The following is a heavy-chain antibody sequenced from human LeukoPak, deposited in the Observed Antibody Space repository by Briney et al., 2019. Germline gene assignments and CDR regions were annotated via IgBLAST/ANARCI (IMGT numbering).Heavy chain of an antibody. CDR3: ARPYYDILTGYYEDY. V-gene: IGHV4-39*01. J-gene: IGHJ4*02. CDR1: GGSISSSSYY. D-gene: IGHD3-9*01. CDR2: IYYSGST. Sequence: PSETLSLTCTVSGGSISSSSYYWGWIRQPPGRGLEWIGSIYYSGSTYYNPSLKSRVTISVDTSKNQFSLKLSSVTAADTAVYYCARPYYDILTGYYEDYWGQGTLVTVSS.